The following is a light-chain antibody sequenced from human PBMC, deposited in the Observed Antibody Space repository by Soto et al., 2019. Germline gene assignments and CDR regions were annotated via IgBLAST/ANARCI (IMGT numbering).Light chain of an antibody. Sequence: VMTQSPATLSVSPGHGATLSCRASQTISSDLAWYQHKPCQAPRLLIYGAYTRATGIPARFSGRGSGTEFTLTISSLQSEDFAVYYCQQSSNWPPITFGQGTRLEI. CDR2: GAY. CDR3: QQSSNWPPIT. J-gene: IGKJ5*01. V-gene: IGKV3-15*01. CDR1: QTISSD.